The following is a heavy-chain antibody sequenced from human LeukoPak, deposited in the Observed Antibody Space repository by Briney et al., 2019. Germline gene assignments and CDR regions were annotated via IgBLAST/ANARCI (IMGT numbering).Heavy chain of an antibody. Sequence: GGSLRLSCAASGFTIGGFAMTWVRQAPGKGLEWVSSIGSDYKTHYSESVKGRFAISRDNSQSTVFLQMNSLRAEDTAVYYCARAPVDTAMMGAFDIWGQGTMVTVSS. CDR2: IGSDYKT. CDR3: ARAPVDTAMMGAFDI. J-gene: IGHJ3*02. D-gene: IGHD5-18*01. CDR1: GFTIGGFA. V-gene: IGHV3-23*01.